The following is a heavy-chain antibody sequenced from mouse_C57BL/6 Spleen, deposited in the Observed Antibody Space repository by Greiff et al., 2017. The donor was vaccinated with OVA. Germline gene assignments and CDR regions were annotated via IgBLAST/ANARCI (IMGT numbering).Heavy chain of an antibody. CDR1: GYTFTDYE. CDR3: TNRMDY. V-gene: IGHV1-15*01. CDR2: IDPETGGT. J-gene: IGHJ4*01. Sequence: QVQLQQSGAELVRPGASVTLSCKASGYTFTDYEMHWVKQTPVHGLEWIGAIDPETGGTAYNQKFKGKAILTADKSSSTAYMKLRSLTSEDSAVYYCTNRMDYWGQGTSVTVSS.